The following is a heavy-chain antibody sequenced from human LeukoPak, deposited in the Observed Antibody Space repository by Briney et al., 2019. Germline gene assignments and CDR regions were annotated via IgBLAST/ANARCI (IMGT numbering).Heavy chain of an antibody. CDR3: AREGSGYCSSTSCESVGFDY. CDR2: INHSGST. V-gene: IGHV4-34*01. CDR1: GGSFSGYY. Sequence: SETLSLTCAVYGGSFSGYYWSWIRQPPGKGLEWIGEINHSGSTNYNPSLKSRVTISVDTSKNQFSLKLSSVTAADTAVYYCAREGSGYCSSTSCESVGFDYWGQGTLVTVSS. J-gene: IGHJ4*02. D-gene: IGHD2-2*01.